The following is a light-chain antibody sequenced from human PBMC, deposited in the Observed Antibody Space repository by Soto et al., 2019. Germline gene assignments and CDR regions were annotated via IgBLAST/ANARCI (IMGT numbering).Light chain of an antibody. CDR2: DAS. CDR3: QQRGNWPPLT. Sequence: ETVMTQSPAILSASPGEPANLSWRASQSIRASLAWYQQQPGQAPPLLIYDASNRATGIPARFSGSGSGTDFTLTITSLEPDDFSVYYCQQRGNWPPLTFGRGTKVDIK. J-gene: IGKJ4*01. CDR1: QSIRAS. V-gene: IGKV3-11*01.